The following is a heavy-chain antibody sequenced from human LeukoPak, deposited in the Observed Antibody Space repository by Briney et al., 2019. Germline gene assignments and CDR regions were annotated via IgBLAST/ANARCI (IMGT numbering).Heavy chain of an antibody. J-gene: IGHJ6*04. Sequence: ASVKVSCKASGGTFSSYAISWVRQAPGQGLEWMGGIIPIFGTANYAQKFQGRVTITADKSTSTAYMELSSLRSEDTAVYYCARSSILRYFDWLFNGMDVWGKGTTVTVSS. CDR3: ARSSILRYFDWLFNGMDV. D-gene: IGHD3-9*01. V-gene: IGHV1-69*06. CDR1: GGTFSSYA. CDR2: IIPIFGTA.